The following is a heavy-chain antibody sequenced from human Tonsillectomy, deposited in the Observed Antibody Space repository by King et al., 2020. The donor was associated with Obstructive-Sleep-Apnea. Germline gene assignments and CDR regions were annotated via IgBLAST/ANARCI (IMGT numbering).Heavy chain of an antibody. V-gene: IGHV3-21*01. CDR3: ARDPGSYDFFDS. Sequence: VQLVESGGGLVKPGGSLRLSCAASGFTFSSYSMNWVRQAPGKGRDGVSSISSSSSYIYYADSVKGRFTISRDNAKNSLYLQMNSLRAEDTAVYYCARDPGSYDFFDSWGQGTLVTVSS. D-gene: IGHD1-26*01. CDR1: GFTFSSYS. J-gene: IGHJ4*02. CDR2: ISSSSSYI.